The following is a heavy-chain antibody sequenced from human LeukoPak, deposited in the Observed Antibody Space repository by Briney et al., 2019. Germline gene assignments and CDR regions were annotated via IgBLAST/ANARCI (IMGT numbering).Heavy chain of an antibody. CDR3: TTDQGVNGGYGSVYMDV. CDR1: GFTFSDAW. Sequence: GGSLRLSCAASGFTFSDAWMSWVRQAPGKGLEWVGRIKSKTDGGTTDYAAPVKGRFTISRDDSKNTLYLQMNSLKTEDTALYYCTTDQGVNGGYGSVYMDVWGKGTTVTVSS. V-gene: IGHV3-15*01. D-gene: IGHD5-12*01. CDR2: IKSKTDGGTT. J-gene: IGHJ6*03.